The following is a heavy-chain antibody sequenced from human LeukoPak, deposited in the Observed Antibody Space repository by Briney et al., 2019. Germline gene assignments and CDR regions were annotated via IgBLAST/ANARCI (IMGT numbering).Heavy chain of an antibody. CDR2: INPNSGGT. D-gene: IGHD5-18*01. Sequence: ASVKVSCKASGYTFTSYDINWVRQAPGQGLEWMGWINPNSGGTNYAQKLQGRVTMTTDTSTSTAYMELRSLRSDDTAVYYCAREGYSYHFDYWGQGTLVTVSS. CDR3: AREGYSYHFDY. V-gene: IGHV1-18*01. J-gene: IGHJ4*02. CDR1: GYTFTSYD.